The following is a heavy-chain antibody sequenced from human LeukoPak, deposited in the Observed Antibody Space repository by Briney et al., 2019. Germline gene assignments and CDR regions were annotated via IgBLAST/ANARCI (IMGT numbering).Heavy chain of an antibody. J-gene: IGHJ4*02. CDR3: ARRRVGTHFDS. CDR2: MNPNSGNT. D-gene: IGHD1-14*01. V-gene: IGHV1-8*03. Sequence: ASVKVSCKTSGYTFSDYYIHWIRQAPGQGLEWMGWMNPNSGNTDYALKFQGRVTITRNTSISTAYMELSSLRSQDTAVYYCARRRVGTHFDSWGQGTLVTVSS. CDR1: GYTFSDYY.